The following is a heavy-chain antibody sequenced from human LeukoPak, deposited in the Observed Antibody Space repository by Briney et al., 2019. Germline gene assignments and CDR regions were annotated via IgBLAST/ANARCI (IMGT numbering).Heavy chain of an antibody. Sequence: SETLSLTCTVSGGYISSYYWSWIRQSAGKGLEWIGHIYASGSTDYNPSLKSRVTMSVDTSKNQFSLRLRSVTAADTAVYYRARAWNFYFDYWGQGTLVTVSS. V-gene: IGHV4-4*07. CDR3: ARAWNFYFDY. CDR2: IYASGST. J-gene: IGHJ4*02. D-gene: IGHD1-7*01. CDR1: GGYISSYY.